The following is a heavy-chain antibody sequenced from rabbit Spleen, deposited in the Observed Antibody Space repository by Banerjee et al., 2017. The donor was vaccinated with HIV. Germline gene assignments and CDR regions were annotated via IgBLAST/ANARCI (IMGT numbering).Heavy chain of an antibody. Sequence: QQVEESGGGLVKPGASLTLTCKASGFDFNGFSFNGGYDMSWVRQAPGKGLEWIGYIDPVFGSAYYASWVNGRFSISRENTQNTVSLQLNSLTAADMATYFCARGGGLWGPGTLVTVS. J-gene: IGHJ4*01. V-gene: IGHV1S7*01. CDR1: GFDFNGFSFNGGYD. CDR2: IDPVFGSA. CDR3: ARGGGL.